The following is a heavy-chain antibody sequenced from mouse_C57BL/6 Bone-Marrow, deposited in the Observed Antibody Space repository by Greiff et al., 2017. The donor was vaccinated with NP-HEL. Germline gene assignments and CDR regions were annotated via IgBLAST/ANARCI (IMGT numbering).Heavy chain of an antibody. CDR2: IYPRSGNT. CDR3: ATLPLAY. Sequence: VKLMESGAELARPGASVKLSCKASGYTFTSYGISWVKQRTGQGLEWIGEIYPRSGNTYYNEKFKGKATLTADKSSSTAYMELRSLTSEDSAVYFCATLPLAYWGQGTLVTVSA. J-gene: IGHJ3*01. V-gene: IGHV1-81*01. CDR1: GYTFTSYG. D-gene: IGHD5-5*01.